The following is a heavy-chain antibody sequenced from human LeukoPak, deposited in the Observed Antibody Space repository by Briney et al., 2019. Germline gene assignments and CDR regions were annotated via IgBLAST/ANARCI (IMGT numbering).Heavy chain of an antibody. Sequence: PGGSLRLSCATSGFTFSSYWMHWVRQAPGKGLVWVSRSNSDGSSTSYADSVKGRFTISRDNAKNTLYLQMNSLRAEDTAVYYCARDTPAYYYDSSGPGGYWGQGTLVTVSS. CDR1: GFTFSSYW. V-gene: IGHV3-74*01. J-gene: IGHJ4*02. D-gene: IGHD3-22*01. CDR2: SNSDGSST. CDR3: ARDTPAYYYDSSGPGGY.